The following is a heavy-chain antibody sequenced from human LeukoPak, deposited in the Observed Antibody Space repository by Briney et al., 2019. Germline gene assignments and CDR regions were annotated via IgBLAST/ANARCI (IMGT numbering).Heavy chain of an antibody. CDR3: ARDLVATRLPRVIVPGY. J-gene: IGHJ4*02. CDR1: GFTFSSYS. V-gene: IGHV3-21*01. CDR2: ISSSSSYI. Sequence: GGSLRLSCAASGFTFSSYSMNWVRQAPGKGLEWVSSISSSSSYIYYADSVKGRFTISRDNAKNSLYLQMNSLRAEDTAVYYCARDLVATRLPRVIVPGYWGQGTLVTVSS. D-gene: IGHD2-21*01.